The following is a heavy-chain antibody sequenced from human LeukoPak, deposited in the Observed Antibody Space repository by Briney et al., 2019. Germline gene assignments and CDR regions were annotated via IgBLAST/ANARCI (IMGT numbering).Heavy chain of an antibody. CDR1: GFXLSSYG. CDR3: AKDSLRWSYFYYGMDV. J-gene: IGHJ6*02. V-gene: IGHV3-30*18. Sequence: PGRSLRLSCVASGFXLSSYGIHWVRQAPGKGLEWVAVISYAGSNKYYVDSVKGRFTISRDNSKNTLYLQMNSLRAEDTAVYYCAKDSLRWSYFYYGMDVWGQGTTVTVSS. D-gene: IGHD4-23*01. CDR2: ISYAGSNK.